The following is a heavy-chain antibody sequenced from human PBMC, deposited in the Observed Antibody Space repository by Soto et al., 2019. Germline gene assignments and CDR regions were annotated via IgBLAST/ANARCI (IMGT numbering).Heavy chain of an antibody. J-gene: IGHJ4*02. CDR3: ARFPQTAIVGAAYFDY. CDR1: GGTFSSYI. V-gene: IGHV1-69*02. CDR2: IIPILGIA. Sequence: QVQLVQSGAEVKKPGSSVKVSCKASGGTFSSYIISWVRQAPGQGLEWMGRIIPILGIANYAQKFQGRVTITADKYTSTAYMELSSLGSEDTAVYYCARFPQTAIVGAAYFDYWGEGTLVTVSS. D-gene: IGHD1-26*01.